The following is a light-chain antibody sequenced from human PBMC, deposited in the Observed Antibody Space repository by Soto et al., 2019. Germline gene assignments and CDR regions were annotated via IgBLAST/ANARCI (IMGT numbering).Light chain of an antibody. CDR1: QSVRND. Sequence: EIVLTQSPAPLSLSPGERATLSCRASQSVRNDLVWYHQKPGQAPRVLIYSASNRATGIPARFSGSGSGTDFTLTISSLETEDFAVYYCQQRTNWPPTFGGGTKVEMK. J-gene: IGKJ4*01. CDR3: QQRTNWPPT. CDR2: SAS. V-gene: IGKV3-11*01.